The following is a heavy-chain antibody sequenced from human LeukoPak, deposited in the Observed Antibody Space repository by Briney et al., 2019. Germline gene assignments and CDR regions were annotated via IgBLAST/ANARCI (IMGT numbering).Heavy chain of an antibody. CDR3: TTAGVRNRVDY. CDR2: IKSKTDGGTT. D-gene: IGHD2-8*01. J-gene: IGHJ4*02. CDR1: GFTFSNYA. V-gene: IGHV3-15*01. Sequence: PGGSLRLSCAASGFTFSNYAMSWVRQAPGKGLEWVGRIKSKTDGGTTDYAAPVKGRFTISRDDSKNTLYLQMNSLKTEDTAVYYCTTAGVRNRVDYWGQGTLVTVSS.